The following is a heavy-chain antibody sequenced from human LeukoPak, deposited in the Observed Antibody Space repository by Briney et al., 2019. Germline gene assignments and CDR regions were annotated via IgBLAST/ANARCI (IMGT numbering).Heavy chain of an antibody. J-gene: IGHJ4*02. D-gene: IGHD4-17*01. CDR3: ARDAYGDLGFDY. CDR2: IYSGGST. Sequence: GGSLRLSCAASGFTFSTYAMSWVRQAPGKGLEWVSVIYSGGSTYYADSVKGRFTISRDNSKNTLYLQMNSLRAEDTAVYYCARDAYGDLGFDYWGQGTLVTVSS. V-gene: IGHV3-66*01. CDR1: GFTFSTYA.